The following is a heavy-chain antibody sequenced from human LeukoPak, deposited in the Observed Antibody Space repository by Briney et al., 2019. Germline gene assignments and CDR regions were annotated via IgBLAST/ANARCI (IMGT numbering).Heavy chain of an antibody. D-gene: IGHD3-3*01. CDR2: ISGSGGST. V-gene: IGHV3-23*01. Sequence: GGSLRLSCAASGFIFSNYAMSWVRQAPGKGLEWVSGISGSGGSTYYADSMKGRITISRDNSKNTLFLQMLSLRAEDTAMYYCARFSQGFDYWGQGSLVTVSS. CDR1: GFIFSNYA. CDR3: ARFSQGFDY. J-gene: IGHJ4*02.